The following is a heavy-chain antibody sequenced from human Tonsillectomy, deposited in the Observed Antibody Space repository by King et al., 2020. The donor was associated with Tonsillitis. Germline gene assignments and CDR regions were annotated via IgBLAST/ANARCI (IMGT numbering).Heavy chain of an antibody. CDR1: GDSINSFY. V-gene: IGHV4-59*01. J-gene: IGHJ5*01. D-gene: IGHD5-18*01. CDR3: ARDEGARGYSYGYFDS. CDR2: IYYTWTT. Sequence: VQLQESGPGLVKPSETLSLTCTVSGDSINSFYWSWIRQPPGRGLEWIGFIYYTWTTNYNPSLKSRVTISLDTSKNQFSLRLSSVTAADTAVYYCARDEGARGYSYGYFDSWGQGTLVTVSS.